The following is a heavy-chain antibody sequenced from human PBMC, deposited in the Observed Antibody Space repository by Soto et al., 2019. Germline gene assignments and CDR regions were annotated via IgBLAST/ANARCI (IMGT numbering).Heavy chain of an antibody. CDR1: GGSISSYY. Sequence: SETLSLTCTVSGGSISSYYWSWIRQPPGKGLEWIGYIYYSGSTNYNPSLKSRVTISVDTSKNQFSLKLSSVTAADTAVYYCASESSVGDGYNYMAFDYWGQGTLVTVSS. CDR2: IYYSGST. J-gene: IGHJ4*02. CDR3: ASESSVGDGYNYMAFDY. D-gene: IGHD5-12*01. V-gene: IGHV4-59*01.